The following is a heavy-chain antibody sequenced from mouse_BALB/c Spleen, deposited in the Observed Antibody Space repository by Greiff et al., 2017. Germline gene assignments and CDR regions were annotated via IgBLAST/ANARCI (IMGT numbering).Heavy chain of an antibody. D-gene: IGHD1-1*02. J-gene: IGHJ2*01. CDR2: ISSGSSTI. Sequence: EVKLVESEGGLVQPGGSRKLSCAASGFTFSSFGMHWVRQAPEKGLEWVAYISSGSSTIYYADTVKGRFTISRDNPKNTLFLQMTSLRSEDTAMYYCARQWSHFDYWGQGTTLTVSS. V-gene: IGHV5-17*02. CDR3: ARQWSHFDY. CDR1: GFTFSSFG.